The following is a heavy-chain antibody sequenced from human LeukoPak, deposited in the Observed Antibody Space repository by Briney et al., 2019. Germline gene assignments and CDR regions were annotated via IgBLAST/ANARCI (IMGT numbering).Heavy chain of an antibody. CDR2: IIPALIT. CDR3: ARDQGLTAPPPYGLDV. Sequence: SVKVSCKTSGGTFSNSAITWVRQAPGQGLEWMGRIIPALITSYAQKFQGRVTITADTSTSTAYMELSSLRSEETAVYYCARDQGLTAPPPYGLDVWGQGTTVTVSS. V-gene: IGHV1-69*04. J-gene: IGHJ6*02. CDR1: GGTFSNSA. D-gene: IGHD5-18*01.